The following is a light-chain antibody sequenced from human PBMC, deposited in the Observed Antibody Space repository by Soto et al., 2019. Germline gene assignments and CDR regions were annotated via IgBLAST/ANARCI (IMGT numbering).Light chain of an antibody. CDR1: QAINSA. CDR2: DAS. J-gene: IGKJ4*01. Sequence: IQLTQSPSSLSASVGDKVTISCRASQAINSALAWCQQRPGKAPMVLIYDASILESGVPSRFSGSGSGTDFTHTISSLQPEEFATYYCQQYNSYPLTFGRGTKVEIE. CDR3: QQYNSYPLT. V-gene: IGKV1-13*02.